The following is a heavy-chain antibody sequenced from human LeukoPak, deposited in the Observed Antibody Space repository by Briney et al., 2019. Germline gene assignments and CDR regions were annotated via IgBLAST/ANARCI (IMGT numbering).Heavy chain of an antibody. Sequence: GESLKISRKGSGYIFSDYWIGRVRQMPGKGLEWMAFIYPRDSDTRYSPSFQGHVTFSADKSTSTAFLQWTSLKASDTAMYYCARRGLYSSSWSFDYWGQGTLVTVAS. J-gene: IGHJ4*02. CDR3: ARRGLYSSSWSFDY. CDR2: IYPRDSDT. D-gene: IGHD6-13*01. CDR1: GYIFSDYW. V-gene: IGHV5-51*01.